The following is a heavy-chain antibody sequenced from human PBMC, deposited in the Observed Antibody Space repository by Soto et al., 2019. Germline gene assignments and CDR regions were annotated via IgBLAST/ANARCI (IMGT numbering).Heavy chain of an antibody. D-gene: IGHD3-3*01. V-gene: IGHV3-23*01. Sequence: EVQLLESGGGLVQPGGSLRLSCAASGFTFSSYAMSWVRQAPGKGLEWVSAISGSGGSTYYADSVKGRFTISRDNSKNTLYLQMNRLRAEDTAVYYCAKVGLDFWGGANVWGQGTLVTVSS. CDR3: AKVGLDFWGGANV. CDR1: GFTFSSYA. J-gene: IGHJ4*02. CDR2: ISGSGGST.